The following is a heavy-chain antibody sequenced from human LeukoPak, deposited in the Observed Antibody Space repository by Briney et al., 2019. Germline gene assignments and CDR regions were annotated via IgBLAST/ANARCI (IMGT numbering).Heavy chain of an antibody. J-gene: IGHJ3*01. Sequence: GGSLRLSCAASGFTVSSNYMSWVRQAPGKGLEWVSGINWNGGSTGYADSVKGRFTISRDNAKNSLYLQMNSLRAEDTALYYCARDGTVADAFDFWGQGTMVTVSS. CDR2: INWNGGST. D-gene: IGHD1-26*01. CDR1: GFTVSSNY. V-gene: IGHV3-20*04. CDR3: ARDGTVADAFDF.